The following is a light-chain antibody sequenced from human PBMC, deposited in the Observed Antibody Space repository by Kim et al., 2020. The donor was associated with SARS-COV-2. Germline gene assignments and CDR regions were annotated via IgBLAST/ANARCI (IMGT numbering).Light chain of an antibody. Sequence: PGGGATLSCRATQSVSSNLAWYQQRPGQAPRLLIYGASTRAPGIPARFSGSGSGTEFTLTISSLQSEDFGVYYCQQYNNWPPLMYTFGQGTKLEI. CDR1: QSVSSN. J-gene: IGKJ2*01. CDR3: QQYNNWPPLMYT. V-gene: IGKV3-15*01. CDR2: GAS.